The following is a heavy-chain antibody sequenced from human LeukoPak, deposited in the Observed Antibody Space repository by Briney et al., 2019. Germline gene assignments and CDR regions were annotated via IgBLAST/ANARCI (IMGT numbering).Heavy chain of an antibody. V-gene: IGHV1-18*01. CDR3: ARVVVGATYYYYYMDV. CDR2: ISACNGNT. J-gene: IGHJ6*03. Sequence: ASVKVSCKASGYTFTSYGISWVRQAPGQGLEWMGWISACNGNTNYAQKLQGRVTMTTDTSTSTAYMELRSLRSDDTAVYYCARVVVGATYYYYYMDVWGKGTTVTVSS. CDR1: GYTFTSYG. D-gene: IGHD1-26*01.